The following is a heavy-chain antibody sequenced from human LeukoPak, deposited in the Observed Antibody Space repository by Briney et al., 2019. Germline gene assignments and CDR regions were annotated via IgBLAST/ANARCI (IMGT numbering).Heavy chain of an antibody. CDR3: TTGDGGNSRLDPYYFDY. V-gene: IGHV3-15*01. CDR2: IKSKTDGGTT. CDR1: GFTFSNAW. D-gene: IGHD4-23*01. Sequence: PGGSLRLSCAASGFTFSNAWMSRVRQAPGKGLEWVGRIKSKTDGGTTDYAAPVKGRFTISRDDSKNTLYLQMNSLKTEDTAVYYCTTGDGGNSRLDPYYFDYWGQGTLVTVSS. J-gene: IGHJ4*02.